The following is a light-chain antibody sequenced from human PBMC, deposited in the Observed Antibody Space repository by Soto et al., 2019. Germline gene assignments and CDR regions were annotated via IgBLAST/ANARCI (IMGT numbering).Light chain of an antibody. CDR3: QQCGET. CDR1: QSVLYSSNNKNY. J-gene: IGKJ3*01. V-gene: IGKV4-1*01. CDR2: WAS. Sequence: DIVMTQSPDSLAVSLGERATINCKSSQSVLYSSNNKNYLAWYQQKPGQPPKLLIYWASTRESGVPDRFSGSGSGTDFTLTISSLQAEDVAVYYCQQCGETFGPGTKVDIK.